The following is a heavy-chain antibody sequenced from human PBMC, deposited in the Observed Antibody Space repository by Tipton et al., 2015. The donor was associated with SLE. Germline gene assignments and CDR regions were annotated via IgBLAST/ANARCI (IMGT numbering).Heavy chain of an antibody. J-gene: IGHJ4*02. CDR2: IYYSGST. Sequence: TLSLTCTVSGGSISSYYWSWIRQPPGKGLEWIGYIYYSGSTNYKPSLRSRVTISVDTSKNQFSLKLSSVTAADTAVYYCARVAPSEVFDYWGQGTLVTVSS. CDR3: ARVAPSEVFDY. V-gene: IGHV4-59*08. D-gene: IGHD5-12*01. CDR1: GGSISSYY.